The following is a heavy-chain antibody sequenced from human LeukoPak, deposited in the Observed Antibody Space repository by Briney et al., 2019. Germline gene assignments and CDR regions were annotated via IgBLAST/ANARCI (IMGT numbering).Heavy chain of an antibody. V-gene: IGHV1-2*02. D-gene: IGHD3/OR15-3a*01. Sequence: ASVKVSCKASGYTFTSYGISWVRQAPGRGLEWMGWINPNTGGTTNAQKFQGRVTMTRDTSISTAYMELSSLTSDDTAVYYCARSTSDWLLQILDYWGQGTLVTVSS. J-gene: IGHJ4*02. CDR2: INPNTGGT. CDR1: GYTFTSYG. CDR3: ARSTSDWLLQILDY.